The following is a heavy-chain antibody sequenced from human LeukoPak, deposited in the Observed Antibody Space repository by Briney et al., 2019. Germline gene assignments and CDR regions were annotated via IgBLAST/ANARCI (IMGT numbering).Heavy chain of an antibody. J-gene: IGHJ6*02. D-gene: IGHD6-13*01. Sequence: GGSLRLSCAASGFTFNSYAMHWVRQAPGKGLEWVAVISDDANNKYYPDSVKGRFTISRDNSKNTLYLQIKSLRAEDTAVFYCARDFRLAAAGAHYYSGLDVWGQGTTVTVSS. V-gene: IGHV3-30-3*01. CDR2: ISDDANNK. CDR3: ARDFRLAAAGAHYYSGLDV. CDR1: GFTFNSYA.